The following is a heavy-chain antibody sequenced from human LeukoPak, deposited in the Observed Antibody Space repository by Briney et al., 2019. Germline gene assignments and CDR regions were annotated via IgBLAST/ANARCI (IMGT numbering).Heavy chain of an antibody. V-gene: IGHV4-39*01. CDR3: ARREGGGLFDY. J-gene: IGHJ4*02. CDR1: GGSISSSSYY. CDR2: IYYSGST. D-gene: IGHD2-15*01. Sequence: SETLSLTCTVSGGSISSSSYYWGWIRQPPGKGLEWIGSIYYSGSTYYNPSLKSRVTISVDTSKNQSSLKLSSVTAADTAVYYCARREGGGLFDYWGQGTLVTVSS.